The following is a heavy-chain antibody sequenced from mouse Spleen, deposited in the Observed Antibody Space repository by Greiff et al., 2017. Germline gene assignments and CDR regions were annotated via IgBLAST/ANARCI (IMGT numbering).Heavy chain of an antibody. V-gene: IGHV3-1*01. CDR3: ARVDFYYAMDY. CDR2: ISYSGST. J-gene: IGHJ4*01. CDR1: GYSITSGYD. Sequence: EVKVVESGPGMVKPSQSLSLTCTVTGYSITSGYDWHWIRHFPGNKLEWMGYISYSGSTNYNPSLKSRISITHDTSKNHFFLKLNSVTTEDTATYYCARVDFYYAMDYWGQGTSVTVSS.